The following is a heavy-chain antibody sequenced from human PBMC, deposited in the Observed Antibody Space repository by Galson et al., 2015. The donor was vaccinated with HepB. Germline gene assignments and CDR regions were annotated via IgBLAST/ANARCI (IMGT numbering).Heavy chain of an antibody. Sequence: SVKVSCKVSGYTLTELSMHWVRQAPGKGLEWMGGFDPEDGETIYAQKFQGRVTMTEDTSTDTAYMELSSLRSEDTAVYYCATRAGGIGDFDYWGQGTLVTVSS. J-gene: IGHJ4*02. CDR1: GYTLTELS. D-gene: IGHD6-13*01. V-gene: IGHV1-24*01. CDR2: FDPEDGET. CDR3: ATRAGGIGDFDY.